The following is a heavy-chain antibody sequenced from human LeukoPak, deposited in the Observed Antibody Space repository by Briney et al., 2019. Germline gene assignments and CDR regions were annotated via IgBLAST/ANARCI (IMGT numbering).Heavy chain of an antibody. CDR1: GFTFSSYA. V-gene: IGHV3-23*01. CDR2: ISGSGGST. CDR3: AKDPKSPYGMDV. J-gene: IGHJ6*02. Sequence: GGSLRLSCAASGFTFSSYAMSWVRQAPGKGLEWVSAISGSGGSTYYADSVKGRFTISRDNSKNTLYLQMNGLRAEDTAVYYCAKDPKSPYGMDVWGQGTTVTVSS.